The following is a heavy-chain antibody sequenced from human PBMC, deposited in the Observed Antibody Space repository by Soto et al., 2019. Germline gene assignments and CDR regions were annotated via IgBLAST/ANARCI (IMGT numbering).Heavy chain of an antibody. CDR2: IYSGGST. J-gene: IGHJ6*02. CDR1: GFTGSSNY. Sequence: EVQLVESGGGLIQPGGSLRLSCAASGFTGSSNYMSWVRQAPGKGLEWVSVIYSGGSTYYADSVKGRFTISRDNSKNTLYIQMNSLRAEDTAVYYCAREGSGWELPSWDYYGMDVWGQGTTVTVSS. D-gene: IGHD1-26*01. CDR3: AREGSGWELPSWDYYGMDV. V-gene: IGHV3-53*01.